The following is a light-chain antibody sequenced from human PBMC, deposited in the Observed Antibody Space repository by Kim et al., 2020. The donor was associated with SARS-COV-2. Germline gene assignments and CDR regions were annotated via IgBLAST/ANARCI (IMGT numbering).Light chain of an antibody. Sequence: DIVLTQYQVTLSLSPGERVTLSCRAGQSVSNNYLAWYQQKPGQAPRLLIYGASSRAPGIPDRFSGSGSGTDFTLTISRLEPEDFAVNYCQQYSDSLSTFGQGTKFEI. CDR1: QSVSNNY. J-gene: IGKJ2*01. CDR2: GAS. V-gene: IGKV3-20*01. CDR3: QQYSDSLST.